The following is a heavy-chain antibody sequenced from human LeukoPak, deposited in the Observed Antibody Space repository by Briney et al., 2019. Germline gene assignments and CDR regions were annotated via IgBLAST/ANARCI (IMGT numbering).Heavy chain of an antibody. CDR2: IYPGDSDT. J-gene: IGHJ4*02. V-gene: IGHV5-51*01. CDR1: GYSFTSYC. Sequence: GESLKISCKGSGYSFTSYCIGWGRQMPGKGLEWMGIIYPGDSDTRYSPSFQGQVTISADESISTADLQRSSLTASDTAMYYCARRAYCGGTSCYFFDYWGQGTLVTVSS. D-gene: IGHD2-2*01. CDR3: ARRAYCGGTSCYFFDY.